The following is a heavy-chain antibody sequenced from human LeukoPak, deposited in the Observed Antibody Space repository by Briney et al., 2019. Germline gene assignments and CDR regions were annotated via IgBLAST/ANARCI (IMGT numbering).Heavy chain of an antibody. CDR3: ARSQILTDAFDI. V-gene: IGHV1-18*01. J-gene: IGHJ3*02. Sequence: ASVKVSCQASGYTFTSYGISWVRQAPGQGLEWMGWISAYNGNTNYAQKLQGRVTMTTDTSTSTAYMELRSLRSDDTAVYYCARSQILTDAFDIWGQGTMVTVSS. CDR1: GYTFTSYG. CDR2: ISAYNGNT. D-gene: IGHD3-9*01.